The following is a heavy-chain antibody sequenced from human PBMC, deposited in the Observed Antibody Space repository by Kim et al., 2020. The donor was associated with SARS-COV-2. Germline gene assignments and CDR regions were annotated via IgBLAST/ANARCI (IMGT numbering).Heavy chain of an antibody. V-gene: IGHV3-30*02. D-gene: IGHD4-17*01. J-gene: IGHJ4*02. CDR3: AKDDYSDYVGVGY. Sequence: YADSGKARFTISRDNSKHTLYLQMNSLTAEDQAVYYCAKDDYSDYVGVGYWGQGTLATVSS.